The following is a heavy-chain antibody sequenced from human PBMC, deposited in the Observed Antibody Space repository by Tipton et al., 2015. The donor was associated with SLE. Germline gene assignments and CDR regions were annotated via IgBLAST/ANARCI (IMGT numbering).Heavy chain of an antibody. J-gene: IGHJ3*02. CDR2: IYYSGST. Sequence: TLSLTCTVSGGSISSYYWSWIRQPPGKGLEWIGYIYYSGSTNYNPSLKSRVTISVDTSKINFSLKLSSVTAADTAVYYCARGGQEYSSSRNAFDIWGQGTMVTVSS. CDR3: ARGGQEYSSSRNAFDI. V-gene: IGHV4-59*12. D-gene: IGHD6-6*01. CDR1: GGSISSYY.